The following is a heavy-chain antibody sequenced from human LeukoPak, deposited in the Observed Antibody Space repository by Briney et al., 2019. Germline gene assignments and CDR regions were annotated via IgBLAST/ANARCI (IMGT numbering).Heavy chain of an antibody. D-gene: IGHD6-6*01. V-gene: IGHV1-46*01. Sequence: ASVKVSCKASGYSFTDGYMHWVRQAPGQGLEWMGIINPSGGSTSYAQKFQGRVTMTRDTSTSTVYMELSSLRSEDTAVYYCARDSSSLSIMDVWGQGTTVTVSS. J-gene: IGHJ6*02. CDR1: GYSFTDGY. CDR2: INPSGGST. CDR3: ARDSSSLSIMDV.